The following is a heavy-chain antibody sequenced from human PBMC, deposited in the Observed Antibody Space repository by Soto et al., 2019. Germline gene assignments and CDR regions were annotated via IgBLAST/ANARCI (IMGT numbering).Heavy chain of an antibody. J-gene: IGHJ6*02. CDR2: IKSKSDGGTT. CDR1: GFTFSDGW. Sequence: EVQLVESGGGLVKPGGSLRLSCAASGFTFSDGWMNWVHQAPGKGLEWVGRIKSKSDGGTTDYAAPVKGRFTISRDASKTPLYLQMNSLKTEDTAVYYCTTSSAGYYYAMDVWGQGTTVTVSS. V-gene: IGHV3-15*07. D-gene: IGHD6-6*01. CDR3: TTSSAGYYYAMDV.